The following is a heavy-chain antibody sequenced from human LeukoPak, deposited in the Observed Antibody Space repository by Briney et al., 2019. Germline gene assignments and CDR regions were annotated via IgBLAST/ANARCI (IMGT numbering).Heavy chain of an antibody. J-gene: IGHJ4*02. V-gene: IGHV4-38-2*02. CDR1: AYSFTSGYY. Sequence: SETLSLTCGVSAYSFTSGYYWGWIRQPPGKGLGWIASIYHSGSSYYNPSLRNRVNISINKSKNEFSLRLNSVTAADTAVYYCAIEMSLWLALDYWGQGILVTVSS. CDR2: IYHSGSS. D-gene: IGHD6-19*01. CDR3: AIEMSLWLALDY.